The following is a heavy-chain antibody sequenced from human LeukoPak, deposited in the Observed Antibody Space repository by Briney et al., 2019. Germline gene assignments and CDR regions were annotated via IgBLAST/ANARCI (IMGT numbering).Heavy chain of an antibody. CDR1: GYTFTSYA. D-gene: IGHD6-13*01. V-gene: IGHV1-3*01. CDR2: INAGNGNT. J-gene: IGHJ4*02. CDR3: ARHPDRAAAGTGFDY. Sequence: ASVKVSCKASGYTFTSYAMRWVRRAPGQRLEWMGWINAGNGNTKYSQKFQGRVTITRDTSASTAYMELSSLRSEDTAVYYCARHPDRAAAGTGFDYWGQGTLVTVSS.